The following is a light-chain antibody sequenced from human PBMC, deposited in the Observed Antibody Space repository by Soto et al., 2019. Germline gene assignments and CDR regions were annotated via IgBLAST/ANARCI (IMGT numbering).Light chain of an antibody. Sequence: DIPMAQSPSTLSASVGDRVTITCRASQSISTWLAWYQQKPGRAPKLLIYMASTLESGVPSRFSGSGSGTEFTLTISSLQPDDFATYYCRHYNSYLETFGQGTRVEIK. CDR1: QSISTW. J-gene: IGKJ1*01. CDR2: MAS. CDR3: RHYNSYLET. V-gene: IGKV1-5*03.